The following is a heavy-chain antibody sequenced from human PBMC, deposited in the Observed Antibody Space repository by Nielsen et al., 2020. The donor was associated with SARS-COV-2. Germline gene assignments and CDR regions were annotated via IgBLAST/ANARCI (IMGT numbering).Heavy chain of an antibody. V-gene: IGHV4-34*01. CDR2: INHSGST. D-gene: IGHD3-10*01. CDR1: GGSFSGYY. J-gene: IGHJ6*02. Sequence: GSLRLSCAVYGGSFSGYYWSWIRQPPGKGLEWIGAINHSGSTNYNPSLKSRVTISVDTSKNQFSLKLSSVTAADTAVYYCARGSISMVRGVIQNCYYYYGMDVWGQGTTVTVSS. CDR3: ARGSISMVRGVIQNCYYYYGMDV.